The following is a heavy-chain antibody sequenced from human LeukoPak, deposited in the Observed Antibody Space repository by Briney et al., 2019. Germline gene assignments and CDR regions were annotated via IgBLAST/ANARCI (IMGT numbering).Heavy chain of an antibody. CDR1: GYTFTSYA. J-gene: IGHJ4*02. D-gene: IGHD3-10*01. CDR3: ARGLRSYYNPIGDY. CDR2: INTNTGNP. Sequence: GASVKVSCKASGYTFTSYAMNWVRQAPGQGLEWMGWINTNTGNPTYAQGFTGRFVFSLDTSVSTAYLQISSLKAEDTAVYYCARGLRSYYNPIGDYWGQGTLVTVSS. V-gene: IGHV7-4-1*02.